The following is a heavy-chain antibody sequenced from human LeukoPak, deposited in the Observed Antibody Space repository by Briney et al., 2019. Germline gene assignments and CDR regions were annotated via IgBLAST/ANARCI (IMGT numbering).Heavy chain of an antibody. CDR3: ARAPVAGTLVGY. CDR2: INAGNGNT. CDR1: GYTFTSYA. Sequence: ASVKVSCKASGYTFTSYAMHWVRQAPGQRLEWMGRINAGNGNTKYSQKFQGRVTITRDTSASTAYMELSSLRSEDTAVYYCARAPVAGTLVGYWGQGTLVTVSS. V-gene: IGHV1-3*01. D-gene: IGHD6-19*01. J-gene: IGHJ4*02.